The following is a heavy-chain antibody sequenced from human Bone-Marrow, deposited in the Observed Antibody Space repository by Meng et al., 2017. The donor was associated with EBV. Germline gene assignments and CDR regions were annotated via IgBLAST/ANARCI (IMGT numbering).Heavy chain of an antibody. CDR2: IIPIFGTA. CDR1: GGTFSSYA. D-gene: IGHD4-23*01. V-gene: IGHV1-69*06. CDR3: ARPGGYGGNSEPFDY. J-gene: IGHJ4*02. Sequence: QVQLVQSGAAVKKPGSSVKFSCSASGGTFSSYAISWVRQAPGQGLEWMGGIIPIFGTANYAQKFQGRVTITADKSTSTAYMELSSLRSEDTAVYYCARPGGYGGNSEPFDYWGQGTLVTVSS.